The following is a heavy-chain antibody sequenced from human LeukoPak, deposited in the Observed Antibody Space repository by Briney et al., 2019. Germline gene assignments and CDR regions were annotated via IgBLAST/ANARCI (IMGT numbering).Heavy chain of an antibody. D-gene: IGHD6-19*01. CDR2: ISSSGGST. V-gene: IGHV3-23*01. CDR1: GFTFSSYA. J-gene: IGHJ6*02. Sequence: PGGSLRLSCAASGFTFSSYAMSWVRQAPGKGLEWVSAISSSGGSTYYADSVKGRFTISRDNSKNTLYLQMNSLRAEDTAVYYCAKDLGAVAGPYYYYGMDVWGQGTTVTVSS. CDR3: AKDLGAVAGPYYYYGMDV.